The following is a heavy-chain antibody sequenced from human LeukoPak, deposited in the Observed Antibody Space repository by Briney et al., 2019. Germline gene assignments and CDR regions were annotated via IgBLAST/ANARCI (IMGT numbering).Heavy chain of an antibody. CDR1: GFSFTFYS. CDR3: AKDPHYSDTGAFDI. CDR2: ISATGGST. V-gene: IGHV3-23*01. D-gene: IGHD3-22*01. J-gene: IGHJ3*02. Sequence: GGSLRLSCAASGFSFTFYSMSWVRQAPGKGLEWVSSISATGGSTYYAESVKGRFTISRDNSKNTLYLQMDSLRAADTAVYYCAKDPHYSDTGAFDIWGQGTLVTVSS.